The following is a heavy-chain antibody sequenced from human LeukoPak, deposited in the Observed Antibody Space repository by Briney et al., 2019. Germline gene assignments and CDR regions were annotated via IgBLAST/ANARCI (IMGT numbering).Heavy chain of an antibody. V-gene: IGHV1-69*13. CDR2: IIPIFGTA. D-gene: IGHD3-22*01. Sequence: SVKVSCKASGGTFSSYAMSWVRQAPGQGLEWMGGIIPIFGTANYAQKFQGRVTITADESTSTAYMELSSLRSEDTAVYYCARVRAAYYYDSSGYFDYWGQGTLVTVSS. CDR3: ARVRAAYYYDSSGYFDY. J-gene: IGHJ4*02. CDR1: GGTFSSYA.